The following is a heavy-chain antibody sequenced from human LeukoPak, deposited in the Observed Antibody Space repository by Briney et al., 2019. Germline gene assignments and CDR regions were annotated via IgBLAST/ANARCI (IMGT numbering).Heavy chain of an antibody. D-gene: IGHD6-13*01. CDR3: ARSAIDAFDI. Sequence: PSETLSLTCAVYGGSFSGYYWSWIRQPPGKGLECIGYIYNSGSTNYNPSLKSRVSISVDTSKNQFSLKLSSVTAADTAVYYCARSAIDAFDIWGQGTMVTVSS. CDR2: IYNSGST. CDR1: GGSFSGYY. J-gene: IGHJ3*02. V-gene: IGHV4-59*08.